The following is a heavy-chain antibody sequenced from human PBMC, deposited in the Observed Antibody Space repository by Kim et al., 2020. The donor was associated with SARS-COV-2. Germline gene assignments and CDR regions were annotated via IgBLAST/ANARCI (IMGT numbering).Heavy chain of an antibody. CDR2: ISSGSTYI. CDR3: ARDQGYGDNSGWPYFDY. V-gene: IGHV3-21*01. D-gene: IGHD4-17*01. J-gene: IGHJ4*02. Sequence: GGSLRLSCAASGFSFSSYSMNWVRQAPGKGLEWVSSISSGSTYIYYADSVKGRFIISRDRNSLYLEMSSLRAEDTAVYFCARDQGYGDNSGWPYFDYWGQGILVTVSS. CDR1: GFSFSSYS.